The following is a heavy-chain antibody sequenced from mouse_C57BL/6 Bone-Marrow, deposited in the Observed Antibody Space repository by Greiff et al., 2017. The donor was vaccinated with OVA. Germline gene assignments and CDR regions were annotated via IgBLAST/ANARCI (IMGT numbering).Heavy chain of an antibody. CDR1: GFSFTSYG. Sequence: QVQLQQSGPGLVQPSQSLSITCTVSGFSFTSYGVHWVRQSPGKGLEWLGVIWSGGSTDYNAAFISRLSISKDNSKSQVFFKMNRLQADDTAIYYCARNTDDYDGWFAYWGQGTLVTVSA. CDR2: IWSGGST. D-gene: IGHD2-4*01. CDR3: ARNTDDYDGWFAY. V-gene: IGHV2-2*01. J-gene: IGHJ3*01.